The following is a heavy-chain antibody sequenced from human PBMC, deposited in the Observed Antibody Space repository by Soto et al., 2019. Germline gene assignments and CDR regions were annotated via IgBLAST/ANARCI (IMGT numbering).Heavy chain of an antibody. J-gene: IGHJ6*02. CDR2: IYHSGST. V-gene: IGHV4-4*02. CDR3: TATAADVGRYYYYGMDV. CDR1: GGSISSSNW. Sequence: PSETLSLTCAVSGGSISSSNWWSWVRQPPGKGLEWIGEIYHSGSTNYNPSLKSRVTISVDKSKNQFSLKLSSVTAADTAVYYCTATAADVGRYYYYGMDVWGQGTTVTVSS. D-gene: IGHD6-13*01.